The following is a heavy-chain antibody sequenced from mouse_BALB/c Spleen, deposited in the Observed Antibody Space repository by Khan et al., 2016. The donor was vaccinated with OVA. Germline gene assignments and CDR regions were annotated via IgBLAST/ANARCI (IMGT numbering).Heavy chain of an antibody. V-gene: IGHV1S135*01. J-gene: IGHJ3*01. CDR2: IDPFNGST. CDR1: GYSFTDYY. D-gene: IGHD2-13*01. Sequence: IQLVQSGPELMKPGASVKISCKASGYSFTDYYIHWVKQSHGQSLEWIGYIDPFNGSTNFNQKFKGTATLTVDKSSSTAYMHLNSLTSEDSAVYYCTRLGTTGWFAYWGQGTLVTDSA. CDR3: TRLGTTGWFAY.